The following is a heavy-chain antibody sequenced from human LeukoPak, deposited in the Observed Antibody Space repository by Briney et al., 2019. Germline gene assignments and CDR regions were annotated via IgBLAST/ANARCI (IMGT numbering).Heavy chain of an antibody. D-gene: IGHD4-23*01. CDR3: ARDPASYTVVTP. Sequence: PGGSLRLSCAASGFTFSSDWMSWVRQAPGKGLEWVANIKQDGSEKYYVESVKGRFTISRDNAKNSLYLQMNSLRAEDTAVYYCARDPASYTVVTPWGQGTLVTVSS. V-gene: IGHV3-7*01. J-gene: IGHJ5*02. CDR1: GFTFSSDW. CDR2: IKQDGSEK.